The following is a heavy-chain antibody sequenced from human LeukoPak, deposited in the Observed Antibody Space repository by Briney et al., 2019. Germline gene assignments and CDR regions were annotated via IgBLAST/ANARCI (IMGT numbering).Heavy chain of an antibody. D-gene: IGHD2-21*02. V-gene: IGHV1-58*01. Sequence: ASVKVSCRASGFTFTTSGVQWVRQARGQRPEWIGWIVVGKGKIKYAERFQERVTITRDMSTSTVYMELSSLRSDDTAVYYCAASRDCGSDTCYRSSDYWGQGTLLTVSS. J-gene: IGHJ4*02. CDR1: GFTFTTSG. CDR3: AASRDCGSDTCYRSSDY. CDR2: IVVGKGKI.